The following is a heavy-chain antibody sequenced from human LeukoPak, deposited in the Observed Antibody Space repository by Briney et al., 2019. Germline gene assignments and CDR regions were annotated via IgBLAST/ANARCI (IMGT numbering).Heavy chain of an antibody. CDR2: IKEDGTYT. CDR3: ARDSDMGITPGDDFDF. J-gene: IGHJ4*02. CDR1: GFSFSKYW. D-gene: IGHD3-16*01. Sequence: TGGSLRLSCAASGFSFSKYWMHWVRQTPGEGLVWVSRIKEDGTYTSYADSVKGRFTISRDNARNTVFLQMNSLRAEDTAVYYCARDSDMGITPGDDFDFWGQGTLVTVSS. V-gene: IGHV3-74*01.